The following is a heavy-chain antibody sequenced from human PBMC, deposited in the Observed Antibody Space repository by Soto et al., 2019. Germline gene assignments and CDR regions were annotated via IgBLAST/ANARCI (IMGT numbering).Heavy chain of an antibody. CDR1: GVTFGGYG. J-gene: IGHJ4*02. D-gene: IGHD5-12*01. Sequence: PGGSLRLSCAASGVTFGGYGMSWFRLAPGKGLEWVSFSRSKVYGGTTEYAASVRGRFTVSRDDSKNIAYLQMDSLKTEDTAVYYCSRDGGDGYNYGSVVYWGQGTLVTVSS. CDR2: SRSKVYGGTT. V-gene: IGHV3-49*03. CDR3: SRDGGDGYNYGSVVY.